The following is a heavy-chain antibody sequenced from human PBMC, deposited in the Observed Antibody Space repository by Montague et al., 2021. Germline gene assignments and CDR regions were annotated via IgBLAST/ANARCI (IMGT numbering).Heavy chain of an antibody. J-gene: IGHJ3*02. D-gene: IGHD3-22*01. CDR2: VNGDGTSI. Sequence: SLRLSCAASGFIFYNSWMHWVRQAPGKGLEWVSRVNGDGTSITYVDSVKGRFTVSRDNAKNTVYVQMNTLRAEDTAVYYCVTGGYYSYDALEIWGQGTVVTVSS. CDR3: VTGGYYSYDALEI. V-gene: IGHV3-74*03. CDR1: GFIFYNSW.